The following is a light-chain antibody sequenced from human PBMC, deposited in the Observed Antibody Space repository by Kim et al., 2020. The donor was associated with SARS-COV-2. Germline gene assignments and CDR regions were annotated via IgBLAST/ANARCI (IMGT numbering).Light chain of an antibody. CDR1: QDSSSA. J-gene: IGKJ1*01. CDR3: QQFSTYPWT. CDR2: DAS. Sequence: ASVGDRVAITCRASQDSSSAVAWFQQKPGKAPNLLISDASNLQGGVPSRFGGSGSGTHFTLTISGLQPEDFATYYCQQFSTYPWTFGQGTKVDIK. V-gene: IGKV1-13*02.